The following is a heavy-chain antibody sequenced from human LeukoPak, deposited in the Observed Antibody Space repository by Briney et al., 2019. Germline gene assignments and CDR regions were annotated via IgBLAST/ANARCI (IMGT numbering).Heavy chain of an antibody. V-gene: IGHV3-7*05. J-gene: IGHJ1*01. CDR2: IKQDGSEK. CDR3: STSRTRDH. Sequence: GGSLRLSCAASGFTFSSYEMNWVRQAPGKGLEWVANIKQDGSEKYYVDSVKGQFTISRDNAKNSLYLQMNSLRAEDTAVYYSSTSRTRDHWGKGNVVIVSS. D-gene: IGHD2-21*02. CDR1: GFTFSSYE.